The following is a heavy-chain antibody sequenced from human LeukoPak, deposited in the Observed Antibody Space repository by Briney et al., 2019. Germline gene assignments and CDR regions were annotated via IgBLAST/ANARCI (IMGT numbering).Heavy chain of an antibody. V-gene: IGHV3-74*01. CDR2: INTDGTST. CDR3: ARDLGPQNWFDS. Sequence: GGSLRLSCAASGFSLSNYWMHWVRQAPGKGLVCVSRINTDGTSTNYADSVKGRFTISRDNAKSTLYLQMNSLRAEDTAIYYCARDLGPQNWFDSWGQGILVTVSS. D-gene: IGHD3/OR15-3a*01. CDR1: GFSLSNYW. J-gene: IGHJ5*01.